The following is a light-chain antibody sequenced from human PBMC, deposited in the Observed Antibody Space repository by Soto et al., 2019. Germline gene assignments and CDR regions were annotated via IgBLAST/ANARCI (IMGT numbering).Light chain of an antibody. J-gene: IGKJ2*01. V-gene: IGKV3D-20*01. CDR3: QQYETPLYT. Sequence: EIVLTQSPATLSLSPGERATLSCGASQSVSSIYLAWYQQKPGLAPRLLIYDASTRATGIPDRFSDSGSGTDCTLTISRLEPEDFAVYYCQQYETPLYTLGQGNNLEI. CDR1: QSVSSIY. CDR2: DAS.